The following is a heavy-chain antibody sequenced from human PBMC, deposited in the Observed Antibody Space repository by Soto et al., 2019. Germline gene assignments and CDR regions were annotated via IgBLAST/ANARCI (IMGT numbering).Heavy chain of an antibody. Sequence: PGGSLRLSCAASGFTFSRHAMGWPRQAPGTGPEWVAFVDGSGGDTSYADSVKGRFTISRDNCDNALYLHMNSLRAEDTGGYFWAKGIFAAAYAATSAFDLWGQGTLVTVSS. CDR3: AKGIFAAAYAATSAFDL. J-gene: IGHJ4*02. CDR1: GFTFSRHA. V-gene: IGHV3-23*01. D-gene: IGHD2-15*01. CDR2: VDGSGGDT.